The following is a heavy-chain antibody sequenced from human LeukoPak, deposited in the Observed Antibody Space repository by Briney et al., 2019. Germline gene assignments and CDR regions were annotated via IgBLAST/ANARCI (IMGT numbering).Heavy chain of an antibody. J-gene: IGHJ4*02. V-gene: IGHV4-61*02. Sequence: SETLSLTCTVSGGSISSGSYYWSWIRQPAGNGLEWIGRIYTSGSTNYNPSLKSRVTISVDTSKNQFSLKLSSVTAADTAVYYCARVTTGGYYNCWGQGTLVTVSS. CDR3: ARVTTGGYYNC. CDR2: IYTSGST. D-gene: IGHD3-22*01. CDR1: GGSISSGSYY.